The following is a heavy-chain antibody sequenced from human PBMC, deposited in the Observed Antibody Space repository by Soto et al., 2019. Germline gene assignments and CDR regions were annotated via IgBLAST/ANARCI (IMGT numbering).Heavy chain of an antibody. V-gene: IGHV3-30-3*01. Sequence: QVQLVESGGGVVQPGRSLRLSCAASGFTFSSYAMHWVRQAPGKGLEWVAVISYDGSNKYYADSVKGRFTISRDNSKNTLYLQMNSLSAEDTAVYYCARDRDTMIVVVTLTFDYWGQGTLVTVSS. D-gene: IGHD3-22*01. CDR1: GFTFSSYA. J-gene: IGHJ4*02. CDR2: ISYDGSNK. CDR3: ARDRDTMIVVVTLTFDY.